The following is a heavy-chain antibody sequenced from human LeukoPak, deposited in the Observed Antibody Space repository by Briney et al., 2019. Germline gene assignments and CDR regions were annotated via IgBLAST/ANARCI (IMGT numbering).Heavy chain of an antibody. CDR1: GGSFRRSA. Sequence: ASVKVSCKASGGSFRRSAISWVRQTPGQGLEWMGGIIPMFGTPNYAQKFRGRVSMTTEESTSTAYMELSSLTSEHTAVYYCTKTSQSPVTPGAFDIWGQGTMVTVSS. CDR3: TKTSQSPVTPGAFDI. D-gene: IGHD4-11*01. V-gene: IGHV1-69*05. CDR2: IIPMFGTP. J-gene: IGHJ3*02.